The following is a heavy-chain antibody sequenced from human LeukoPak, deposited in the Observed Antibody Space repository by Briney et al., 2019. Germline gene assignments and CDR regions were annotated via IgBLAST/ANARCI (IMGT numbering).Heavy chain of an antibody. V-gene: IGHV4-39*02. CDR3: ARVKNWSGPDY. CDR2: IYHTGTT. Sequence: PSESLSLTCTVSGGSISGSNYYWGWIRQPPGKGLEWIGHIYHTGTTYYNPPLKSRVAISADTSKNQFSLNLRSLTPEDTAVYYCARVKNWSGPDYWGQGTLVTVSS. D-gene: IGHD3-3*01. CDR1: GGSISGSNYY. J-gene: IGHJ4*02.